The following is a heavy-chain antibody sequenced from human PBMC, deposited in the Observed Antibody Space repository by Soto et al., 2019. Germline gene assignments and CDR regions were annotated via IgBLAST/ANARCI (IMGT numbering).Heavy chain of an antibody. D-gene: IGHD3-9*01. CDR1: GYTFTSYG. CDR3: ARDGYYDILTGYPYYLDY. J-gene: IGHJ4*02. CDR2: ISAYNGNT. Sequence: ASVKVSCKASGYTFTSYGISWVRQAPGRGLEWMGWISAYNGNTNYAQKLQGRVTMTTDTSTSTAYMELRSLRSDDTAVYYCARDGYYDILTGYPYYLDYWGQGTLVTVSS. V-gene: IGHV1-18*01.